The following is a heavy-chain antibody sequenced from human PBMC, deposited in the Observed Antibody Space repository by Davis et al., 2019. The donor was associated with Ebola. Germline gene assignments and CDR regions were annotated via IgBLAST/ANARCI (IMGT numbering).Heavy chain of an antibody. CDR3: AREGITMIFNWFDP. V-gene: IGHV1-18*01. J-gene: IGHJ5*02. CDR1: GYTFTSYG. CDR2: FSAYNGNT. Sequence: ASVKVSCKASGYTFTSYGISWVRQAPGQGLEWMGWFSAYNGNTNYAQKLQGRGTMTTDTSTSTAYMELRSLRSDDTAVYYCAREGITMIFNWFDPWGQGTLVTVSS. D-gene: IGHD3-22*01.